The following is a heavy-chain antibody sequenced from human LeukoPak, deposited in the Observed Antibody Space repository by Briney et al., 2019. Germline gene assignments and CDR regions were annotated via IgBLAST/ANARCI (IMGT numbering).Heavy chain of an antibody. J-gene: IGHJ3*02. CDR1: GFTFSSYG. Sequence: GGSLRLSCAASGFTFSSYGMHWVRQAPGKGLEWVAFIRYDGSNKYYADSVRGRFTISRDNSKNTLYLQMNSLRAEDTAVYYCAKAEGSGSYYDAFDIWGQGTMVTVSS. V-gene: IGHV3-30*02. CDR2: IRYDGSNK. D-gene: IGHD1-26*01. CDR3: AKAEGSGSYYDAFDI.